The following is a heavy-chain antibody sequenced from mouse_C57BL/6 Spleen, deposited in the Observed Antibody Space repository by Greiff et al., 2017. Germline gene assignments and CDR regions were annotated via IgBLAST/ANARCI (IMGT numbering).Heavy chain of an antibody. V-gene: IGHV5-9-1*02. CDR2: ISSGGDYT. D-gene: IGHD1-1*01. CDR1: GFTFSSYA. Sequence: EVMLVESGEGLVKPGGSLKLSCAASGFTFSSYAMSWVRQTPEKRLEWVAFISSGGDYTYYADTVKGRFTISRDNARNTLYLQMSSLKSEDTAMYYSTGDYYGSSSWFAYWGQGTLVTVSA. J-gene: IGHJ3*01. CDR3: TGDYYGSSSWFAY.